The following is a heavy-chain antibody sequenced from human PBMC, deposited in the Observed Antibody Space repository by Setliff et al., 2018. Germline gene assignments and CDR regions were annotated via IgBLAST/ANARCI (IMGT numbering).Heavy chain of an antibody. CDR3: ARGLHSGTYWGTRPLGLDY. CDR2: IYYTGTT. Sequence: PSETLSLTCTVSGGSVSSTSYYWGWIRQPPGKGLEWIGTIYYTGTTYYSPSLKSRVTISVDTSKNQFSLRLTSVTAADTAVYYCARGLHSGTYWGTRPLGLDYWGQGSLVTVSS. D-gene: IGHD1-26*01. J-gene: IGHJ4*02. V-gene: IGHV4-39*01. CDR1: GGSVSSTSYY.